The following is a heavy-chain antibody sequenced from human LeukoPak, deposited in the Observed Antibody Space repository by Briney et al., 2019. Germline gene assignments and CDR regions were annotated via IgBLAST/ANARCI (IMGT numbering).Heavy chain of an antibody. V-gene: IGHV3-33*01. CDR3: ARDSPYYYDSSDAFDI. CDR1: GFTFSSYG. D-gene: IGHD3-22*01. J-gene: IGHJ3*02. Sequence: GRSLRLSCAASGFTFSSYGMHWVRQAPGKGLEWVAVIWYDGSNKYYADSVKGRFTIFRDNSKNTLYLQMNSLRAEDTAVYYCARDSPYYYDSSDAFDIWGQGTIVTVAS. CDR2: IWYDGSNK.